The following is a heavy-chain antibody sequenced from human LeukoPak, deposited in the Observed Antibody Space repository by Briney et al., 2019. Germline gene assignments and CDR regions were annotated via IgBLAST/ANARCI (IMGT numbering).Heavy chain of an antibody. CDR1: GYTFTGYY. V-gene: IGHV1-2*06. D-gene: IGHD3-22*01. CDR2: INPNSGGT. CDR3: ATPFQYDSSGMWLRPLGY. Sequence: AASVKVSCKASGYTFTGYYMHWVRQAPGQGLEWMGRINPNSGGTNYAQKFQGRVTMTRDTSISTAYMELSRLRSDDTAVYYCATPFQYDSSGMWLRPLGYWGQGTLVTVSS. J-gene: IGHJ4*02.